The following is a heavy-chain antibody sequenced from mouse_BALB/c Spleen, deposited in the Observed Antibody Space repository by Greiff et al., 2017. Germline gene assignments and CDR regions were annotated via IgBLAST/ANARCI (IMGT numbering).Heavy chain of an antibody. Sequence: EVKLMESGGGLVKPGGSLKLSCAASGFTFSSYAMSWVRQTPEKRLEWVASISSGGSTYYPDSVKGRFTISRDNARNILYLQMSSLRSEDTAMYYCARGYGSSYYYAMDYWGQGTSVTVSS. D-gene: IGHD1-1*01. V-gene: IGHV5-6-5*01. CDR2: ISSGGST. J-gene: IGHJ4*01. CDR3: ARGYGSSYYYAMDY. CDR1: GFTFSSYA.